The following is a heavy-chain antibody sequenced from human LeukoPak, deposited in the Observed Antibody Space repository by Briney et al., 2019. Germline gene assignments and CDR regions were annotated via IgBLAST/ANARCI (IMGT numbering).Heavy chain of an antibody. D-gene: IGHD4-17*01. V-gene: IGHV3-7*01. CDR1: GFTFSSHW. CDR2: IKQDGSEK. CDR3: ASDPAYGDYDDY. J-gene: IGHJ4*02. Sequence: PGGSLRLSCAASGFTFSSHWMSWVRQAPGKGLEWVANIKQDGSEKYYVDSVKGRFTISRDNARNSLYLQMNSLRAEDTAVYYCASDPAYGDYDDYWGQGTLVTVSS.